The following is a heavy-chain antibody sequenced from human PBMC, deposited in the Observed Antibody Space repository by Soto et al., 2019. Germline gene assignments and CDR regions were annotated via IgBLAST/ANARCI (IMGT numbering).Heavy chain of an antibody. J-gene: IGHJ5*02. D-gene: IGHD3-22*01. CDR3: ARSPYYYDSSGYEGWFDP. V-gene: IGHV1-69*01. CDR2: IIPIFGTA. CDR1: GGTFSSYA. Sequence: QVQLVQSGAEVKKPGSSVKVSCKASGGTFSSYAISWVRQAPGQGLEWMGGIIPIFGTANYAQKFQGRVTITADESTSTAYMELSSLRSEDTVVYYCARSPYYYDSSGYEGWFDPWGQGTLVTVSS.